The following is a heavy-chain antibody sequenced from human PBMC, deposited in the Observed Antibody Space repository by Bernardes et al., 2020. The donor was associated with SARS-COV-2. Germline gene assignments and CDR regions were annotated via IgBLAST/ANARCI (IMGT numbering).Heavy chain of an antibody. CDR2: INEHGTIT. D-gene: IGHD3-16*02. CDR1: EFTFSRFW. Sequence: GGSLRLSCAASEFTFSRFWMHWVRQVPGKGLVWVSRINEHGTITNYADSVKGRFTISRDKSKNLVYLQMNSLRAEDTAVYYCAKLSFDYVWGSYRFLDSWGQGALVTVSS. CDR3: AKLSFDYVWGSYRFLDS. J-gene: IGHJ5*02. V-gene: IGHV3-74*01.